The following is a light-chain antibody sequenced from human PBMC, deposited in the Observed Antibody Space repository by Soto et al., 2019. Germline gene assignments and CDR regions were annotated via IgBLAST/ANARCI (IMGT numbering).Light chain of an antibody. CDR2: GAS. V-gene: IGKV1-12*01. J-gene: IGKJ4*01. CDR3: QQANSFPLT. CDR1: QGISSW. Sequence: DLQMTQSPSSVSASVGDRVTITCRASQGISSWLVWYQQKPGKAPKLLIYGASSLQSGVPSRFSGSGSGTDFTLTISSLQPEDFATYYCQQANSFPLTFGGGTKVEIK.